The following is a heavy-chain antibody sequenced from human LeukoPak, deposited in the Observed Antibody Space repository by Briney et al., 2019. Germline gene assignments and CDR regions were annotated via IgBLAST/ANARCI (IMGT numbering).Heavy chain of an antibody. V-gene: IGHV1-69*04. CDR1: GYTFTSYA. D-gene: IGHD1-1*01. J-gene: IGHJ4*02. CDR3: ARDFPTTNPL. CDR2: IIPILGIA. Sequence: SVKVSCKASGYTFTSYAISWVRQAPGQGLEWMGRIIPILGIANYAQKFQGRVTITADKSTSTAYMELSSLRSEDTAVYYCARDFPTTNPLWGQGTLVTVSS.